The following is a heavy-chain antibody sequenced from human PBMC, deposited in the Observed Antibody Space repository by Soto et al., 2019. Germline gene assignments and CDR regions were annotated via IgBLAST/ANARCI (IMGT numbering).Heavy chain of an antibody. V-gene: IGHV3-23*01. CDR1: GFTFSRYA. CDR2: ISGSVGST. CDR3: AKDPRINYYGSGSFNWFDP. J-gene: IGHJ5*02. D-gene: IGHD3-10*01. Sequence: GGSLRLSCAASGFTFSRYAMSWVRQAPGKGLECVSAISGSVGSTYYADSVKGRFTISRDNSKNTLYLQMNSLRAEDTAVYYCAKDPRINYYGSGSFNWFDPWGQGTMVTVSS.